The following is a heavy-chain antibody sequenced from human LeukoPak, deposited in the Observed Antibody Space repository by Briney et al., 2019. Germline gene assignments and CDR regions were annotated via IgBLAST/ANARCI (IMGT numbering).Heavy chain of an antibody. CDR3: ARHNPFFSGGSCYFDY. CDR2: MYYSGNT. Sequence: SETLSLTCTVSGGSISSSSYYWGWIRQPPGKGLEWIVCMYYSGNTYYNPSLRSRVTTSVDTSKNQVSLRLSSVTAADTAVYYCARHNPFFSGGSCYFDYWGQGTLVTVSS. CDR1: GGSISSSSYY. J-gene: IGHJ4*02. V-gene: IGHV4-39*01. D-gene: IGHD2-15*01.